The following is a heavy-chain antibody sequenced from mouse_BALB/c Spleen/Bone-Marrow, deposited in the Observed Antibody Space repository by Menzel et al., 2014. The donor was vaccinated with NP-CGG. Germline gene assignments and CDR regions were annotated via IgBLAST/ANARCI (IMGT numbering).Heavy chain of an antibody. CDR2: IDPASDYT. Sequence: VQLQQSGAEPVKPGASVRLSCTASGFNIKDTYMHWVKQRPEQGLEWIGRIDPASDYTQFDSKFQGKATITADTSSNTASLAHSPQICEDTAVYQCAPIKGTFVQGAQDPTLTVS. V-gene: IGHV14-3*02. D-gene: IGHD1-3*01. CDR1: GFNIKDTY. CDR3: APIKGTFVQ. J-gene: IGHJ2*01.